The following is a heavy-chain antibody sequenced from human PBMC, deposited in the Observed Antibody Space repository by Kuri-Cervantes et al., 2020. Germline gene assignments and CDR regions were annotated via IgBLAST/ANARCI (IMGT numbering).Heavy chain of an antibody. Sequence: LSLTCAASGFTFSSYGMHWVRQAPGKGLEWVAVISYDGSNKYYADSVKGRFTISRDNSKNTLYLQMNSLRAEDTAVYYCARDWRLRYFDWLDYGMDVWGQGTTVTVSS. V-gene: IGHV3-30*03. D-gene: IGHD3-9*01. CDR2: ISYDGSNK. CDR3: ARDWRLRYFDWLDYGMDV. CDR1: GFTFSSYG. J-gene: IGHJ6*02.